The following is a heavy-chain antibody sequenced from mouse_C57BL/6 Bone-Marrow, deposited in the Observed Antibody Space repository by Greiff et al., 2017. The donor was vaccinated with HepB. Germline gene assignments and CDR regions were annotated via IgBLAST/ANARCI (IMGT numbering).Heavy chain of an antibody. D-gene: IGHD1-1*01. Sequence: EVKLQESGGGLVKPGGSLKLSCAASGFTFSSYTMSWVRQTPEKRLEWVATISGGGGNTYYPDSVKGRFTISRDNAKNTLYLQMSSLRSEDTALYYCARHAVVPFAYWGQGTLVTVSA. CDR3: ARHAVVPFAY. V-gene: IGHV5-9*01. J-gene: IGHJ3*01. CDR1: GFTFSSYT. CDR2: ISGGGGNT.